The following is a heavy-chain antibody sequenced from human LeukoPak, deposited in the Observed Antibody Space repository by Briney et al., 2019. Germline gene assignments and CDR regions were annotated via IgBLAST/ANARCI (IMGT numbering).Heavy chain of an antibody. V-gene: IGHV3-30-3*01. CDR3: ARDSSQREELLIFDY. Sequence: GGSLRLSCAASGFTFSSYAMHWVRQAPGKGLEWVAVISYDGSNKYYADSVKGRFTIPRDNSKNTLYLQMNSLRAEDTAVYYCARDSSQREELLIFDYWGQGTLVTVSS. J-gene: IGHJ4*02. CDR1: GFTFSSYA. CDR2: ISYDGSNK. D-gene: IGHD1-7*01.